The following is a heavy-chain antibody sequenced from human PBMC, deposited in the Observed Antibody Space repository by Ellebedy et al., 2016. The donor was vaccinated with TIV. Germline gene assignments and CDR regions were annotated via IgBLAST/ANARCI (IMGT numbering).Heavy chain of an antibody. CDR1: GGSITSSGYY. J-gene: IGHJ4*02. CDR3: ARHPLEWLVGPMYFDY. CDR2: IPYSGST. V-gene: IGHV4-39*01. Sequence: MPGGSLRLSCTVSGGSITSSGYYWGWIRQPPGRGLEWIGSIPYSGSTYYNPSLKSRVTMSVDTSKNQFSLKLSSVTAADTAVYSCARHPLEWLVGPMYFDYWGQGTLVTVSS. D-gene: IGHD6-19*01.